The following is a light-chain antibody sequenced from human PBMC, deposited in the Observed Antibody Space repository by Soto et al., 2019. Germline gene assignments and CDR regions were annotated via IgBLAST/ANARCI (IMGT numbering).Light chain of an antibody. Sequence: QSALTQTPSASGSPGQSVTISCTGTTSDVGRYNYVSWYQQHPGKAPKLMIYEVIKRPSGVPDRFSGSKSGNTASLTVSGLQAEDEADYYCSSYAGSNNLVFGGGTKLTVL. CDR1: TSDVGRYNY. V-gene: IGLV2-8*01. CDR3: SSYAGSNNLV. CDR2: EVI. J-gene: IGLJ2*01.